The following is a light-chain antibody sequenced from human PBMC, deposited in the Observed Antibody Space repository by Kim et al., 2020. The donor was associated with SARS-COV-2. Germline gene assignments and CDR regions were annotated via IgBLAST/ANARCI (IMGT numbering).Light chain of an antibody. CDR3: QQYGNSPIT. V-gene: IGKV3-20*01. J-gene: IGKJ5*01. Sequence: CPGERATLSCRASQSISSSYLAWYQQKPGQAPRLLIYGASSRATGIPDRFSGSGSGTDFTLTISRVEPEDFAVYHCQQYGNSPITFGQGTRLEIK. CDR2: GAS. CDR1: QSISSSY.